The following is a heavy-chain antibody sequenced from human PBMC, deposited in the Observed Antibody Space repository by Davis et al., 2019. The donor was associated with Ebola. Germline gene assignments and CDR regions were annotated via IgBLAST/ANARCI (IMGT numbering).Heavy chain of an antibody. V-gene: IGHV3-21*01. J-gene: IGHJ6*04. D-gene: IGHD4-17*01. CDR2: ISSDSDYI. CDR1: GFTFSTYS. Sequence: GESLKISCAASGFTFSTYSMSWVRQAPGKGLEWVSSISSDSDYIYYADSAKGRFTISRDNAKNSLYLQMNSLRAEDTAVYYCARGDKDYGDSYYYYGMDVWGKGTTVTVSS. CDR3: ARGDKDYGDSYYYYGMDV.